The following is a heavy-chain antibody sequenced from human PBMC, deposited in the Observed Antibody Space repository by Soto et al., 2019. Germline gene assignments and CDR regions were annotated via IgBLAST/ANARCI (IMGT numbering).Heavy chain of an antibody. Sequence: ESLKISCAASVFTFSSYSMNWVRQAPGKGLEWVSYISISSSTIYYADSVKGRFTISRDNAKNSLYLQMNSLRDEDTAVYYCAVIVVVPAAANDAFDIWGQGTMVTVSS. CDR3: AVIVVVPAAANDAFDI. D-gene: IGHD2-2*01. J-gene: IGHJ3*02. V-gene: IGHV3-48*02. CDR1: VFTFSSYS. CDR2: ISISSSTI.